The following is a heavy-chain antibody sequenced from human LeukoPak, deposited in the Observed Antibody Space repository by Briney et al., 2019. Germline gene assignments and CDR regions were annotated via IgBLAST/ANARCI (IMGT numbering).Heavy chain of an antibody. D-gene: IGHD2-21*02. J-gene: IGHJ4*02. CDR2: IGPKSADT. Sequence: ASVKVSCKASGYTFTDYYIHWVRQAPGQGLEWMTYIGPKSADTHYAQKFQGRVTMTLDTSISTAYMELKWLTADDTAVYYCARAYCGGDCSFDYWGQGTLVTVSS. CDR3: ARAYCGGDCSFDY. CDR1: GYTFTDYY. V-gene: IGHV1-2*02.